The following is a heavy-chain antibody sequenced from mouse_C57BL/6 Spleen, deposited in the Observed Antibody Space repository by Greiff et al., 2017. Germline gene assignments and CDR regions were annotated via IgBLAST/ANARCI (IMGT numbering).Heavy chain of an antibody. J-gene: IGHJ2*01. CDR1: GFTFSDYG. V-gene: IGHV5-17*01. Sequence: EVMLVESGGGLVKPGGSLKLSCAASGFTFSDYGMHWVRQAPEKGLEWVAYISSGSSTIYYADTVKGRFTISRDNAKNTLFLQMTSLRSEDTAMCYGASHGSYYFDYWGQGTTLTVSS. CDR2: ISSGSSTI. CDR3: ASHGSYYFDY. D-gene: IGHD1-1*01.